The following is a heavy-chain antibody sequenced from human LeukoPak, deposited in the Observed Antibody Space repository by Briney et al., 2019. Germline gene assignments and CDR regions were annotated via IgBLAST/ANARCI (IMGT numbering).Heavy chain of an antibody. Sequence: GGSLRLSCAVSGLTFSSSWMDWVRQAPGKGLEWVASINPDGNRKYSADSVKGRFTISRDNAENSLYLQMNSLRVEDTAFYYCARDLAYSRLDYWGQGMLVTVSS. CDR3: ARDLAYSRLDY. CDR2: INPDGNRK. D-gene: IGHD5-18*01. J-gene: IGHJ4*02. CDR1: GLTFSSSW. V-gene: IGHV3-7*01.